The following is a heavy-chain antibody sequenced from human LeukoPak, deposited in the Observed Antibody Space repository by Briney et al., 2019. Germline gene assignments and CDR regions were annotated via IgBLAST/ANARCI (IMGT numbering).Heavy chain of an antibody. Sequence: SETLSLTCTVSGGSISSYYWSWIRQPPGKGLEWIGYIYYSGSTNYNPSLKSRVTISVDTSKNQFSLKLSSVTAADTAVYYCARGGCSSTSCYYYMDVWGKGTTVTISS. CDR3: ARGGCSSTSCYYYMDV. CDR2: IYYSGST. CDR1: GGSISSYY. J-gene: IGHJ6*03. D-gene: IGHD2-2*01. V-gene: IGHV4-59*01.